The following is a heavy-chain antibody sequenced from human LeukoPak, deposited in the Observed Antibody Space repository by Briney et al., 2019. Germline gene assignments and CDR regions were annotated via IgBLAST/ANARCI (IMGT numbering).Heavy chain of an antibody. D-gene: IGHD3-10*01. CDR1: GGSFSGYY. CDR3: ARRGPFVRGVIDLYYYYYMDV. Sequence: PSETLSLTCAVYGGSFSGYYWSWIRQPPGKGLEWIGEINHSGSTNHNPSLKSRVTISVDTSKNQFSLKLSSVTAADTAVYYCARRGPFVRGVIDLYYYYYMDVWGKGTTVTISS. CDR2: INHSGST. V-gene: IGHV4-34*01. J-gene: IGHJ6*03.